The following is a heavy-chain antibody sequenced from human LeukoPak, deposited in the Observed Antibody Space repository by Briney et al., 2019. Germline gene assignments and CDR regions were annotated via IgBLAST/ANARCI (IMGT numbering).Heavy chain of an antibody. CDR3: AGRVAVTATPGWFDP. CDR2: INHSGST. Sequence: SETQSLTCAVYGGSFSGYYWSWIRQPPGKGLEWIGEINHSGSTNYNPSLKSRVTISVDTSKNQFSLKLSSVTAADTAVYYCAGRVAVTATPGWFDPWGQGTLVTVSS. V-gene: IGHV4-34*01. CDR1: GGSFSGYY. D-gene: IGHD2-21*02. J-gene: IGHJ5*02.